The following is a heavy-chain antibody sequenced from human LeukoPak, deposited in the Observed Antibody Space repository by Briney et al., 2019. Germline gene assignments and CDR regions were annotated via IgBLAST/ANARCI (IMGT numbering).Heavy chain of an antibody. V-gene: IGHV3-53*04. J-gene: IGHJ3*02. D-gene: IGHD1-26*01. CDR1: GVTPCSNY. CDR2: IYSRGKT. Sequence: PGGSLRLSCAASGVTPCSNYMSSVCQAPGKGLGGISVIYSRGKTYYADSVKSRFTTSKHKSKNTLYLQMNGQRAEDTAVYYCARVETNSAAFDIWGQGTMVTVSS. CDR3: ARVETNSAAFDI.